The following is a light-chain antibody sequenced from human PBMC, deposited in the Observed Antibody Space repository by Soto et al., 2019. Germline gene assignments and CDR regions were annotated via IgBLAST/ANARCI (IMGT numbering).Light chain of an antibody. V-gene: IGLV1-40*01. CDR3: QSYDSSLNIWV. Sequence: QSVLTQSLSVSGAPGQRVTISCTGSSSNTGAGYDVHWYQQFPGTVPKLLIYGNRNRPSGVPDRFSGSKSGTSASLAITGLQAEDEADYYCQSYDSSLNIWVFGGGTKVTVL. CDR2: GNR. J-gene: IGLJ3*02. CDR1: SSNTGAGYD.